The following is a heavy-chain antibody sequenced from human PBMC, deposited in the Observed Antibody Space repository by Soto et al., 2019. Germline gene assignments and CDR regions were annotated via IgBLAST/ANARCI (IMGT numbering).Heavy chain of an antibody. Sequence: EVQLVESGGDLVQPGGSLRPSCAASGFTFGSHWMNWIRQAPGQGLEWVANIRQDGNEQYYVDSVKSRFTISRDNAKNSLYLQMNNLRAEDTAVYYCGPIREYWGQGTLVTVSS. V-gene: IGHV3-7*02. CDR2: IRQDGNEQ. CDR3: GPIREY. CDR1: GFTFGSHW. J-gene: IGHJ4*02.